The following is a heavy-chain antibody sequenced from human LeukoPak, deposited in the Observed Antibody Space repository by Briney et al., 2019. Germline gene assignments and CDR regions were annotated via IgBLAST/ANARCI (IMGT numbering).Heavy chain of an antibody. Sequence: ASVKVSCKASGGTFSSYDINWVRQATGQGLEWMGWMNPNSGNTGYAQKFQGRVTITRNTSISTAYMELSSLRSEDTAVYYCARDLGSSAGGDDYWGQGTLVTVSS. CDR2: MNPNSGNT. CDR3: ARDLGSSAGGDDY. CDR1: GGTFSSYD. V-gene: IGHV1-8*03. J-gene: IGHJ4*02. D-gene: IGHD6-6*01.